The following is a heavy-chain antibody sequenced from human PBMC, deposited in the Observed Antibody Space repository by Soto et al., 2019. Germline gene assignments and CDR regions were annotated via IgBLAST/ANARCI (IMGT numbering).Heavy chain of an antibody. CDR2: IYYSGST. CDR3: ARDRPDSYDY. D-gene: IGHD3-22*01. V-gene: IGHV4-30-4*01. CDR1: GGSISSGDYY. Sequence: SETLSLTCTVSGGSISSGDYYWGWIRQPPGKGLEWIGYIYYSGSTYYNPSLKSRVTISVDTSKNQFSLKLSSVTAADTAVYYCARDRPDSYDYWGQGTLVTVSS. J-gene: IGHJ4*02.